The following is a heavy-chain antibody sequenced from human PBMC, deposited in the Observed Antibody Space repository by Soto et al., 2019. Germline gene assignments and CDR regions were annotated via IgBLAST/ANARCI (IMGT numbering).Heavy chain of an antibody. J-gene: IGHJ4*02. CDR2: IIPILGIA. CDR1: GGTFSSYT. V-gene: IGHV1-69*04. D-gene: IGHD3-9*01. Sequence: GASVKVSCKDSGGTFSSYTIRWVRQAPGQGLEWMGRIIPILGIANYAQKFQGRVTITADKSTSTAYMELSSLRSEDTAVYYCAKERYYDILTGYGPLHYWGQGTLVTVSS. CDR3: AKERYYDILTGYGPLHY.